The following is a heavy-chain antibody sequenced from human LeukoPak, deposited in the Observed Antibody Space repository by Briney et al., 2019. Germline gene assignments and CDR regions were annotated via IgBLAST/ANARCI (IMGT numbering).Heavy chain of an antibody. CDR1: GIIFTDYQ. CDR3: ARPYYYDSRIDP. CDR2: MYYSGST. V-gene: IGHV4-30-4*01. D-gene: IGHD3-22*01. J-gene: IGHJ5*02. Sequence: LRLSCTVSGIIFTDYQMSWIRQTPGRGLEWIAYMYYSGSTYYNPSLKSRVTMSADTSKNQLSLKLSSVTAADTAVYYCARPYYYDSRIDPWGQGILVTVSS.